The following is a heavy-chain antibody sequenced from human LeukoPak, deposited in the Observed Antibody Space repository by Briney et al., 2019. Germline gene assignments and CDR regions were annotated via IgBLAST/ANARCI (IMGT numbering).Heavy chain of an antibody. V-gene: IGHV1-69*04. CDR1: GGTFSSYA. Sequence: SVKVSCKASGGTFSSYAISWVRQAPGQGLEWMGRTIPILGIANYAQKFQGRVTITADESTSTAYMELSSLRSEDTAVYYCARDGPAYCGGDCPFDYWGQGTLVTVSS. D-gene: IGHD2-21*01. CDR3: ARDGPAYCGGDCPFDY. CDR2: TIPILGIA. J-gene: IGHJ4*02.